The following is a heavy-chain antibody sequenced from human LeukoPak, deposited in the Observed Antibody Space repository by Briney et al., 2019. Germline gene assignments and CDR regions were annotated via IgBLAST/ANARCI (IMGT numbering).Heavy chain of an antibody. CDR2: INHSGST. Sequence: PSETLSLTCAVYGGSFSGYYWSWIRQPPGKGLEWIGEINHSGSTNYNPSLKSRVTISVDTSKNQFSLKLSSVTAADTAVYYCARRLGYCSSTSCYLRYYYGMDVWGQGTTVTVSS. CDR1: GGSFSGYY. J-gene: IGHJ6*02. CDR3: ARRLGYCSSTSCYLRYYYGMDV. D-gene: IGHD2-2*01. V-gene: IGHV4-34*01.